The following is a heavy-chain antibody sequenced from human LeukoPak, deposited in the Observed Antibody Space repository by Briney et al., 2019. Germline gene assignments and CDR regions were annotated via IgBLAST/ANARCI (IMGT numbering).Heavy chain of an antibody. CDR1: GFTFSDSY. CDR3: ARDSYVKGAFDI. D-gene: IGHD3-10*02. CDR2: ISSSGSTI. V-gene: IGHV3-11*04. J-gene: IGHJ3*02. Sequence: GGSLRLSCAASGFTFSDSYMSWIRQAPGKGLEWVSYISSSGSTIFYSDSVKGRFTISRDNAKNSLYLQMNSLRAEDTAMYYCARDSYVKGAFDIWGQGTMVTVSS.